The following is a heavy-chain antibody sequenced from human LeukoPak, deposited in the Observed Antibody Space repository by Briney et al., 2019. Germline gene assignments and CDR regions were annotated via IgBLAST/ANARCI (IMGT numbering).Heavy chain of an antibody. CDR3: VKEYHSRGFGAYFDY. CDR1: KFTFSHYG. V-gene: IGHV3-30*18. J-gene: IGHJ4*02. Sequence: GGSLRLSCTASKFTFSHYGMQWVRQAPGKGPEWVAVISSDGSIKVYADSVKGRFTLSRDNSINTVDLQMNSLRAEDTAVYYCVKEYHSRGFGAYFDYWGQGTLVTVSS. D-gene: IGHD3-3*01. CDR2: ISSDGSIK.